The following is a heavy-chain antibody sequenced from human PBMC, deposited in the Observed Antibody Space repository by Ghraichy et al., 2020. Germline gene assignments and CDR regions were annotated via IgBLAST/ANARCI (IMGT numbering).Heavy chain of an antibody. CDR3: ARDHNPLGNWFDP. J-gene: IGHJ5*02. D-gene: IGHD3-16*01. CDR1: GGSISSYY. V-gene: IGHV4-59*01. Sequence: SETLSLTCTVSGGSISSYYWSWIRQPPGKGLEWIGYIYYSGSTNYNPSFKSRVTISVDTSKNQFSLKLSSVTAADTAVYYCARDHNPLGNWFDPWGQGTLVTVSS. CDR2: IYYSGST.